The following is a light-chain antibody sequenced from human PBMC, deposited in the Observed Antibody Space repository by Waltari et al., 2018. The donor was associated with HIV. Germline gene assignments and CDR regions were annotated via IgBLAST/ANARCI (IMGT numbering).Light chain of an antibody. J-gene: IGLJ1*01. CDR1: SSTIATNY. Sequence: QSVLTQPPSVSATPGQKVTISCSGRSSTIATNYVSWYQHFTGTVPKVLIYDNHKRSSGIPDRFSGSKSGTSATLDISGLQTGDEAHYYCGTWDTSLSAWIFGTGTKVTVL. V-gene: IGLV1-51*01. CDR3: GTWDTSLSAWI. CDR2: DNH.